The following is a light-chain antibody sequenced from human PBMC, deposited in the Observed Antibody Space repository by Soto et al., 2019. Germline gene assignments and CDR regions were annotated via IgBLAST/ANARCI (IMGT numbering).Light chain of an antibody. CDR3: CSYAGSSTYV. CDR2: EGS. J-gene: IGLJ1*01. Sequence: QSALTQPASVSGSPGQSITISCTGTSSDVGSYNLVSWYQQHPGKAPKLMIYEGSKRPSGVSNRFSGSKSGNTASLTISGXXAXXXADYYCCSYAGSSTYVFGTGTKLTV. V-gene: IGLV2-23*01. CDR1: SSDVGSYNL.